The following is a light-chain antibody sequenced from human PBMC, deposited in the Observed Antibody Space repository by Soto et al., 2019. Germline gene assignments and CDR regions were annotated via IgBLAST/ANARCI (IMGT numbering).Light chain of an antibody. Sequence: EIVLTPSPGTLSLSPGERATLCCRASQSVSSYLAWYQQTPGQAPRLLIYDASNRATGIPARFSGSGSGTDFTLTISSLEPEDFAVYYCQQRSNWPRTFGPGTKVDI. V-gene: IGKV3-11*01. CDR3: QQRSNWPRT. J-gene: IGKJ3*01. CDR2: DAS. CDR1: QSVSSY.